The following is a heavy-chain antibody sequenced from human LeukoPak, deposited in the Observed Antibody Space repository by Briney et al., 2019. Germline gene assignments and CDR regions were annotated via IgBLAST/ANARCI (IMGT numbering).Heavy chain of an antibody. V-gene: IGHV1-46*01. CDR2: INPSGGST. J-gene: IGHJ6*03. CDR1: GYTFTSYY. Sequence: GASVKVSCKASGYTFTSYYMHWVRQAPGQGLEWMGIINPSGGSTSYAQKFQGRVTMTRDMSTSTVYMELSSLRSEDTAVYYCARGKRVVVPAAIPCYMDVWGKGTTVTVSS. D-gene: IGHD2-2*01. CDR3: ARGKRVVVPAAIPCYMDV.